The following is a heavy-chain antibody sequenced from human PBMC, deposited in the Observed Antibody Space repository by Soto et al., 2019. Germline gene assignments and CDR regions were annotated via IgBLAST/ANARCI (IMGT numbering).Heavy chain of an antibody. V-gene: IGHV3-20*04. CDR1: GFTFDDYG. CDR3: ARDGSSSLSYFFDY. CDR2: INWDGART. Sequence: ELQLVESGGGVVRPGGSLRLSCAASGFTFDDYGMSWVRQAPGKGLEWVSGINWDGARTGYGHSVKGRFTISRDNAKNSLYLQMNSLRAEYTALYYCARDGSSSLSYFFDYWGRGTLVTVSS. D-gene: IGHD6-13*01. J-gene: IGHJ4*02.